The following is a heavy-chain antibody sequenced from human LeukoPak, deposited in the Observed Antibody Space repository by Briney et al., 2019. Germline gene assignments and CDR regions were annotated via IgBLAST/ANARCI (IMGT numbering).Heavy chain of an antibody. V-gene: IGHV3-48*01. J-gene: IGHJ4*02. D-gene: IGHD2-2*01. CDR3: ARAPPTLYYFDY. CDR1: GFTFSSYS. Sequence: PGGSLRLSCAASGFTFSSYSMTCVRQAPGKGLEWVSYISTSSSTIYYADSVKGRFTISRDNAKDSVYLQMNNLRAEDTAVYYCARAPPTLYYFDYWGQGTLVTVSS. CDR2: ISTSSSTI.